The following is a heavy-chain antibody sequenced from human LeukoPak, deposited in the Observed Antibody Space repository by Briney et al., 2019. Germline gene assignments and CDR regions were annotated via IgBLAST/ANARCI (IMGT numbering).Heavy chain of an antibody. CDR2: INHSGST. Sequence: GSLRLSYAASGFTFSSYWMSWIRQPPGKGLEWIGEINHSGSTNYNPSLKSRVTMSVDTSKNQFSLKLSSVTAADTAVYYCARDKMVRGVNWFDPWGQGTLVTVSS. CDR1: GFTFSSYW. CDR3: ARDKMVRGVNWFDP. D-gene: IGHD3-10*01. J-gene: IGHJ5*02. V-gene: IGHV4-34*01.